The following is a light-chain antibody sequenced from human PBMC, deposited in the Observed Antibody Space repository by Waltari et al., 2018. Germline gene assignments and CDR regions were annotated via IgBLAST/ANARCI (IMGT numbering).Light chain of an antibody. J-gene: IGLJ3*02. CDR2: DVS. V-gene: IGLV2-14*03. Sequence: QSALTQPASVSGSPGQSITISCTGTSSDVGGYNYVSWYQQHPGKAPKLMIYDVSNPPSGVSNRFSGSKSGNTASLTISGLQAEDEADYYCSSYTSSSLWVFGGGTKLTVL. CDR3: SSYTSSSLWV. CDR1: SSDVGGYNY.